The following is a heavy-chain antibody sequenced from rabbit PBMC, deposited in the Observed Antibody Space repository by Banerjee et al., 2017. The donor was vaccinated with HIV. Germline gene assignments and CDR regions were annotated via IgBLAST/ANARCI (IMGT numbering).Heavy chain of an antibody. J-gene: IGHJ4*01. CDR2: IYIGSSGS. V-gene: IGHV1S40*01. Sequence: QSLEESGGDLVKPGASLTLTCTASGFSFSSSYWICWVRQAPGKGLEWIACIYIGSSGSYYASWAKGRFTISKTSSTTVTLQMTSLTAADTATYFCARKYNSNSGFSLWGQGTLVTVS. D-gene: IGHD1-1*01. CDR1: GFSFSSSYW. CDR3: ARKYNSNSGFSL.